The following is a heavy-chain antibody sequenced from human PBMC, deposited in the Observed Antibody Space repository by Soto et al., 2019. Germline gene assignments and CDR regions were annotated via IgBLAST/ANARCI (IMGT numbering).Heavy chain of an antibody. CDR3: AREGGHTMIVANDAFDI. J-gene: IGHJ3*02. V-gene: IGHV1-69*06. CDR1: GGTFSSYA. Sequence: SVKVSCKXSGGTFSSYAISWVRPAPGQGLEWLGGIIPIFGTANYAQKFQGRVTITADKSTSTAYMELSSLRSEDTAVYYCAREGGHTMIVANDAFDIWGQGTMVTVSS. CDR2: IIPIFGTA. D-gene: IGHD3-22*01.